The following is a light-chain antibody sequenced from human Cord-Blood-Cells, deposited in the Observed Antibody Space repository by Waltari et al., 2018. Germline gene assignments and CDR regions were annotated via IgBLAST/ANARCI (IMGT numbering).Light chain of an antibody. J-gene: IGKJ5*01. Sequence: EIVMTQSPATLYVSPGERATLSCRASQSVSSNLAWYQQNPGQAPRLLIYGASTMATGIPARFSGSGSGTEFTLTISSLQSEDFAVYYCQQYNNWPPITFGQGTRLEIK. V-gene: IGKV3-15*01. CDR1: QSVSSN. CDR3: QQYNNWPPIT. CDR2: GAS.